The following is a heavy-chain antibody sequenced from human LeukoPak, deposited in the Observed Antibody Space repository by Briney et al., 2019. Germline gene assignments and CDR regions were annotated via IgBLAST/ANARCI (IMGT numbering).Heavy chain of an antibody. V-gene: IGHV1-18*01. D-gene: IGHD3-10*01. CDR1: GYTFTSYG. CDR3: ARGLYYYGSGSYYPFDY. CDR2: ISAYNGNT. J-gene: IGHJ4*02. Sequence: GASVKVSCKASGYTFTSYGISWVRQAPGQGPEWMGWISAYNGNTNYAQMLQGRVTMTTDTSTSTAYMELRSLRSDDTAVYYCARGLYYYGSGSYYPFDYWGQGTLVTVSS.